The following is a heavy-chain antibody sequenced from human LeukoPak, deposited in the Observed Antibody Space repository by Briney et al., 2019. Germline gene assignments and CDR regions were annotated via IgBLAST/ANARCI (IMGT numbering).Heavy chain of an antibody. D-gene: IGHD2-2*01. CDR1: GYTFTSYG. Sequence: ASVKVSCKASGYTFTSYGISWVRQAPGQGLEWMGWISAYNGNTNYAQKLQGRVTMTTDTSTSTAYMELRSLRSDDTAVYYCAGAHLYCSSTCCYEALGYWGQGTLVTVSS. J-gene: IGHJ4*02. V-gene: IGHV1-18*04. CDR2: ISAYNGNT. CDR3: AGAHLYCSSTCCYEALGY.